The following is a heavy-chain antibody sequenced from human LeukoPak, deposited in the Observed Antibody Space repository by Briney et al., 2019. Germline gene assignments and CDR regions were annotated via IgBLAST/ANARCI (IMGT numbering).Heavy chain of an antibody. CDR1: GFTFDDYG. D-gene: IGHD3-22*01. CDR2: INWNNGKT. CDR3: AREGAYDSSGYYQTDY. Sequence: GGSLRLSCAASGFTFDDYGMSWVRQVPGKGLEWVAGINWNNGKTNYADSVKGRFTISRDNAKNSLYLQMNSLRAEDTAVYYCAREGAYDSSGYYQTDYWGQGTLVTVSS. J-gene: IGHJ4*02. V-gene: IGHV3-20*04.